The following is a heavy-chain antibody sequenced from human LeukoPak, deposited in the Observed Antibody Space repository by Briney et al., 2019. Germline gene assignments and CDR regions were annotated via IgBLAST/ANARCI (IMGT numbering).Heavy chain of an antibody. CDR2: IYYSGST. CDR3: ARINEYSGSYEFDY. V-gene: IGHV4-59*11. J-gene: IGHJ4*02. D-gene: IGHD1-26*01. CDR1: GGSISSHY. Sequence: SETLSFTCTVSGGSISSHYWSWIRQPPGKGLEWIGYIYYSGSTNYNPSLKSRVTISVDTSKNQFSLKLSSVTAADTAVYYCARINEYSGSYEFDYWGQGTLVTVSS.